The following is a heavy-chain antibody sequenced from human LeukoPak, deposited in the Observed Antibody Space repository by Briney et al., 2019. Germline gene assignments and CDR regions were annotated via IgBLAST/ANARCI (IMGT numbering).Heavy chain of an antibody. CDR2: IYPGGSDT. Sequence: GESLKISCKGSGYSFTNYWIGWVRQMPGKGLEWVGIIYPGGSDTRYSPSFQGQVTMSTDKSISTAYLQWSSLKASDTAMYYCARRGVDWYFDLWGRGTLVTVSS. D-gene: IGHD3-10*01. CDR3: ARRGVDWYFDL. V-gene: IGHV5-51*01. J-gene: IGHJ2*01. CDR1: GYSFTNYW.